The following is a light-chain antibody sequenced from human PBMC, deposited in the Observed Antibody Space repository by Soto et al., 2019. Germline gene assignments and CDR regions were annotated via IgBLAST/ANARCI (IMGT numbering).Light chain of an antibody. CDR1: QSVSIND. CDR3: QQYGRSWWT. V-gene: IGKV3-20*01. CDR2: GAS. Sequence: EIVLTQSPGTLSLSPGERATLSCRASQSVSINDLAWYQQKPGQAPRLLIYGASIRATGIPDRFSGSGSGTDFTLTISRLEPEDFAVYYCQQYGRSWWTFGQGTKVEVQ. J-gene: IGKJ1*01.